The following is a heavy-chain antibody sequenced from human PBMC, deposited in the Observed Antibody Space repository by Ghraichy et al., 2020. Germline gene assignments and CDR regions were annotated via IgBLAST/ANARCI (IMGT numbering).Heavy chain of an antibody. CDR3: ARHRFEGDFSDNRGYYYDY. D-gene: IGHD3-22*01. Sequence: SETLSLTCSVSGVSISGFYWSWIRQSPGKGLEWIGYISYSGFTNYSPSLKSRLTISLDTSNRQFSLRLASVTAADTAVYYCARHRFEGDFSDNRGYYYDYWGQGALVTVSS. CDR1: GVSISGFY. CDR2: ISYSGFT. J-gene: IGHJ4*02. V-gene: IGHV4-59*01.